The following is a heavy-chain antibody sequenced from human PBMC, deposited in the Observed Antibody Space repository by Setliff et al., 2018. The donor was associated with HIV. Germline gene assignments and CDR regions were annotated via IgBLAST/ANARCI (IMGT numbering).Heavy chain of an antibody. CDR2: INPNMGDT. CDR3: ARQDIPTGYYLFDY. D-gene: IGHD3-9*01. CDR1: GYSFSDYY. Sequence: GASVKVSCKAFGYSFSDYYIHWVRQAPGHGFQWMGRINPNMGDTQYAQKFQGRIIMTRDTSINTVYMELSSLTSDDTALYYCARQDIPTGYYLFDYWGQGTQVTVSS. J-gene: IGHJ4*02. V-gene: IGHV1-2*06.